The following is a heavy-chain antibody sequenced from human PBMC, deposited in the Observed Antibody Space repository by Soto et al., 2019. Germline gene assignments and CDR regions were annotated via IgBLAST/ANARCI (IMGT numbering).Heavy chain of an antibody. V-gene: IGHV1-69*01. J-gene: IGHJ6*02. CDR1: GGTFSRYP. Sequence: QVQLVQSGAEVKKPGSSVKVSCKASGGTFSRYPISWVRQAPGQGLEWMGGIIPISGTADYAPKFQGRVTITAHEATSAGDMELRSLKSEDKGSYYFARARSVGYCSTTACPSPFFYIGMGVWGQGTTVTVSS. CDR2: IIPISGTA. D-gene: IGHD2-2*01. CDR3: ARARSVGYCSTTACPSPFFYIGMGV.